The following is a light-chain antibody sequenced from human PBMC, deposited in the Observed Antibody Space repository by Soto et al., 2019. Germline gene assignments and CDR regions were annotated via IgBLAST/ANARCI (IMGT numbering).Light chain of an antibody. Sequence: QSALTQPPSVSGAPGQRVTISCTGSSSNIGTKYDVHWYQQLPGTAPKLLISGNNNRPSGVPDRFSGSKSGTSASLAITGLQAEDEADYYCQSYDISLSAVVFGGGTKLTVL. CDR1: SSNIGTKYD. J-gene: IGLJ2*01. CDR2: GNN. CDR3: QSYDISLSAVV. V-gene: IGLV1-40*01.